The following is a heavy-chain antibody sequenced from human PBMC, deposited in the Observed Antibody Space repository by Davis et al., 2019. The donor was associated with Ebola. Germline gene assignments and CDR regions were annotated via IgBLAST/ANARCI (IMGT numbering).Heavy chain of an antibody. CDR3: AKDREEWLAYFDY. V-gene: IGHV3-74*01. D-gene: IGHD6-19*01. CDR1: GFTFSTYW. CDR2: INGHGSTT. J-gene: IGHJ4*02. Sequence: GESLKIPCAASGFTFSTYWMHWVRQSPGKGLEWVSRINGHGSTTNYADSVKGRFTISRDNSKNTLYLQMNSLTADDTAVYYCAKDREEWLAYFDYWGQGTLVTVSS.